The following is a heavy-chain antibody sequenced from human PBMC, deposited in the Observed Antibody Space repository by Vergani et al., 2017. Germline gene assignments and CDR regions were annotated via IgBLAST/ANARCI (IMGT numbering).Heavy chain of an antibody. CDR2: IWYDGSNT. CDR1: GFTFSSYG. J-gene: IGHJ4*02. Sequence: QVQLVESGGGVVQPGRSLRLSCAASGFTFSSYGMHWVRQAPGKGLEWVAVIWYDGSNTYYADSVKGRFTISRDNSKNTLYLQMNSLRAEDTAVYYCARDPPYSRWGQGTLVTVSS. V-gene: IGHV3-33*01. CDR3: ARDPPYSR. D-gene: IGHD6-13*01.